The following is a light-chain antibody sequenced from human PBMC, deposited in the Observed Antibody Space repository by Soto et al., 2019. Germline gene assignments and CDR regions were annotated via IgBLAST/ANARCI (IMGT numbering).Light chain of an antibody. CDR1: SSDVGSYNY. Sequence: SVLTQPPSASGSPGQSVTISCTGTSSDVGSYNYVSWYQQHPGKAPKLMIYEVSKRPSGVPDRFSGSKSGNTASLTVSGLQAEDEADYYCSSYAGSNNFVFGGGTKLTVL. V-gene: IGLV2-8*01. CDR2: EVS. CDR3: SSYAGSNNFV. J-gene: IGLJ2*01.